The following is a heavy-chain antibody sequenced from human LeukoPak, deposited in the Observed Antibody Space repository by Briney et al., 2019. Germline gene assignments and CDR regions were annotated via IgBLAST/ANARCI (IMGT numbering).Heavy chain of an antibody. CDR1: GGSISSYY. CDR2: IYYSGST. V-gene: IGHV4-59*05. J-gene: IGHJ5*02. D-gene: IGHD3-9*01. Sequence: PSETLSLTCTVSGGSISSYYWSWIRQPPGKGLEWIGSIYYSGSTYYNPSLKSRVTISVDTSKNQFSLKLSSVTAADTAVYYCARHNNFYDISPWGQGTLVSVSS. CDR3: ARHNNFYDISP.